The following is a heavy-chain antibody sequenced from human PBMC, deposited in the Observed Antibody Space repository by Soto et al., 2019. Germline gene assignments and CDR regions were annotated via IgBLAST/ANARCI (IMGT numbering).Heavy chain of an antibody. Sequence: GASVKVSCKASGYTFPNYAIHWVRQATGQGLEWMGWMNPNSGNAGYAQKFQGRVFMTRNTSISTAYMELSSLRSEDTAVYYCARDSYGSGSYYPWGQGTLVTVSS. CDR2: MNPNSGNA. CDR1: GYTFPNYA. J-gene: IGHJ5*02. V-gene: IGHV1-8*02. CDR3: ARDSYGSGSYYP. D-gene: IGHD3-10*01.